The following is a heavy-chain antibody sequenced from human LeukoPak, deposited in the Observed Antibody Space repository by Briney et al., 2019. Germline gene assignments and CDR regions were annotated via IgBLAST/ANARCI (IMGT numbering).Heavy chain of an antibody. D-gene: IGHD3-10*01. CDR1: GFALSSHW. V-gene: IGHV3-7*03. CDR2: VNRDGSET. Sequence: PGGSLRLSCAASGFALSSHWMTWVRQVPGRGPEWVANVNRDGSETYYLDSVKGRFTISRDNAKNSLYLQMNSLRAEDTAVYYCARSGKYYYGSGSYYARYWGQGTLVTVSS. J-gene: IGHJ4*02. CDR3: ARSGKYYYGSGSYYARY.